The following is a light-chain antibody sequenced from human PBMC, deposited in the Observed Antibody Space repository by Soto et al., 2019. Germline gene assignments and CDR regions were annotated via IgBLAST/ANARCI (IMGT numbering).Light chain of an antibody. J-gene: IGLJ1*01. CDR2: RNN. Sequence: QSVLTQPPSASGTPGQRVTISCSGSGSNIGSNYVYWYQQLPGTAPKLLIYRNNQRPSGVPDRFSGSKSGTSASLAISGLRSEDEADYYCAAWDDSLSGRVFGTGTKVPVL. CDR1: GSNIGSNY. V-gene: IGLV1-47*01. CDR3: AAWDDSLSGRV.